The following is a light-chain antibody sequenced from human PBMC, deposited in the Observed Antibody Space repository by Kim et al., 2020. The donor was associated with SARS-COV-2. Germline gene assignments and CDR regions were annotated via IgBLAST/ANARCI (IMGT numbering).Light chain of an antibody. J-gene: IGLJ2*01. CDR3: QSYDSSLSGSVV. V-gene: IGLV1-40*01. CDR1: SSNIGAGYD. CDR2: GNS. Sequence: QSVLTQPPSVSGAPGQRVTISCTGSSSNIGAGYDVHWYQQLPGTAPKLLIYGNSNRPSGVPDRFSDSESGTSASLAITGLQAEDEADYYCQSYDSSLSGSVVFGGGTQLTVL.